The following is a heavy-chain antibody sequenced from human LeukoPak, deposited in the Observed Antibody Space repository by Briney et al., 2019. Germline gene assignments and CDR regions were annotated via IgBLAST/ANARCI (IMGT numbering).Heavy chain of an antibody. V-gene: IGHV3-30-3*01. D-gene: IGHD6-13*01. CDR2: ISYDGSNK. Sequence: PGRSLRLSCAASGFTFSSYAMHWVRQAPGKGLEWVAVISYDGSNKYYADSVKGRFTISRDNSKNTLYLQMNSLRAEDTAVYYCARADYDSSSRFDPWGQGTLVTVSS. J-gene: IGHJ5*02. CDR3: ARADYDSSSRFDP. CDR1: GFTFSSYA.